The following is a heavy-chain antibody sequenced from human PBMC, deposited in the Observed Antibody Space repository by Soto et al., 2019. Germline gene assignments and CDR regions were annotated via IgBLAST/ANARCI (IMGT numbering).Heavy chain of an antibody. D-gene: IGHD3-9*01. Sequence: QVQLVESGGGVVQPGRSLRLSCAASGFTFSSYGMHWVRQAPGKGLEWVAVISYDGSNKYYADSVKGRFTISRDNSKNTLYLQMNSLRAEDTAVYYCAKEQPDWSGYAFDIWGQGTMVTVSS. J-gene: IGHJ3*02. CDR2: ISYDGSNK. CDR1: GFTFSSYG. CDR3: AKEQPDWSGYAFDI. V-gene: IGHV3-30*18.